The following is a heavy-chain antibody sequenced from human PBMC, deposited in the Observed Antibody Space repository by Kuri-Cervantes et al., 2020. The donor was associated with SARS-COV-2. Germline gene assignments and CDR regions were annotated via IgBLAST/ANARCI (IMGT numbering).Heavy chain of an antibody. CDR2: ISAYNGNT. CDR1: GYTFTSYG. Sequence: ASVKVSCKASGYTFTSYGISWVRQAPGQGLEWMGWISAYNGNTNYAQKLQGRVTMTRDTSISTVYMELSSLRSEDTAVYYCANGSGRSTVAPFDYWGQGTLVTVSS. J-gene: IGHJ4*02. V-gene: IGHV1-18*01. D-gene: IGHD4-23*01. CDR3: ANGSGRSTVAPFDY.